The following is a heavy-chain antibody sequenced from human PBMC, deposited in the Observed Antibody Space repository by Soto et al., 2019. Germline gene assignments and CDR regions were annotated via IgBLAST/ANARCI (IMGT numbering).Heavy chain of an antibody. CDR2: IIPIFGTA. J-gene: IGHJ6*02. D-gene: IGHD2-2*01. CDR1: GGTFSSYA. Sequence: QVQLVQSGAEVKKPGSSVKVSCKASGGTFSSYAISWVRQAPGQGLEWMGGIIPIFGTADYAQKFQGRVTITADESTSTAYMELSSLRSEDTAVYYCASHSSLRGYCISTSCYGDYYGMDVWGQGTTVTVFS. CDR3: ASHSSLRGYCISTSCYGDYYGMDV. V-gene: IGHV1-69*12.